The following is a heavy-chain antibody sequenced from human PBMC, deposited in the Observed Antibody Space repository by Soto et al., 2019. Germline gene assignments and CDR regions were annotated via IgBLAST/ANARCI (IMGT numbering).Heavy chain of an antibody. CDR1: GFTLSRYG. CDR3: ARDRSNNDY. V-gene: IGHV1-18*01. J-gene: IGHJ4*02. D-gene: IGHD1-20*01. CDR2: FSLYSGKP. Sequence: ASVKVSCKASGFTLSRYGISWVRQAPGQVFEWLGWFSLYSGKPDYAQKFQGRFTMTTDTSASTAYMDLRSLTSDDTAVYYCARDRSNNDYWGQGTLVTVSS.